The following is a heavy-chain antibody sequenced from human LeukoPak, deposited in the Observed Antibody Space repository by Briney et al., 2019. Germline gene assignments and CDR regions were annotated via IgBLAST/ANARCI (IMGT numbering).Heavy chain of an antibody. CDR3: ARATGYDATFDY. CDR2: ISSSSNYI. Sequence: GGSLRLSCAASGFTFSSYSMNWVRQAPGKGLEWVSSISSSSNYIYYADSMKGRFTISRDNAKNSLYLQMNSPRAEDTAVYFCARATGYDATFDYWGQGTLVTVSS. V-gene: IGHV3-21*01. CDR1: GFTFSSYS. D-gene: IGHD6-13*01. J-gene: IGHJ4*02.